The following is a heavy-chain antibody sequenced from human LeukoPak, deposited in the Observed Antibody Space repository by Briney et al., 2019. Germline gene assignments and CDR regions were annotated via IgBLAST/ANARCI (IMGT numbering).Heavy chain of an antibody. CDR2: ISGSGGST. V-gene: IGHV3-23*01. J-gene: IGHJ4*02. Sequence: GGSLRLSCAASGFTFSSYAMSWVRQAPGKGLEWVSAISGSGGSTYYADSVKGRFTISRDNSKNTLYLQMNSLRAEDTAVYYCAKASTGYCSGGSCYSFDYWGQGTLVTVPS. D-gene: IGHD2-15*01. CDR3: AKASTGYCSGGSCYSFDY. CDR1: GFTFSSYA.